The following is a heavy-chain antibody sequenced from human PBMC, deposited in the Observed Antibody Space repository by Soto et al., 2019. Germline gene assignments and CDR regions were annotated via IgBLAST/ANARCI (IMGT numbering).Heavy chain of an antibody. CDR3: ATWAIAVGGEGF. CDR1: GFTVSDYS. Sequence: LRLSCTASGFTVSDYSVNWVRQAPGKGLEWISYISSTGDHMLYADSVKGRFTIARDIAKNSLYLQMDSLRDEDSAVYYCATWAIAVGGEGFWGQGTLVTVSS. V-gene: IGHV3-48*02. D-gene: IGHD2-21*01. J-gene: IGHJ4*02. CDR2: ISSTGDHM.